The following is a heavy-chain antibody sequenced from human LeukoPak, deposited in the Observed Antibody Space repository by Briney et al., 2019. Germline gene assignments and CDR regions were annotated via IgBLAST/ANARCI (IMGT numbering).Heavy chain of an antibody. Sequence: ASVKVSCKASGYTFTSYDINWVRQATGQGLEWMGWMNPNSGNTGYAQKFQGRVTITRNTSISTAYMELSSLRSEDTAVYYCARGNSVAGYSSSWRLYYYYYMDVWGKGTTVTVSS. D-gene: IGHD6-13*01. CDR3: ARGNSVAGYSSSWRLYYYYYMDV. CDR1: GYTFTSYD. J-gene: IGHJ6*03. V-gene: IGHV1-8*03. CDR2: MNPNSGNT.